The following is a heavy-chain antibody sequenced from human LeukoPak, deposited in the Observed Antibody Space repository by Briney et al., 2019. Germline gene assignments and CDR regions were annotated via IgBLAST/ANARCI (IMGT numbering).Heavy chain of an antibody. V-gene: IGHV1-46*01. Sequence: ASVKVSCTASGYTFTNYYMHWVRQAPGQGLEWMGIINPRGGSTSYAQKFQGRVTMTRDTSTSTVFLDLSSLRSEDTAVYYCARVAGSITFAFDIWGQGTMVTVSS. J-gene: IGHJ3*02. CDR2: INPRGGST. CDR1: GYTFTNYY. CDR3: ARVAGSITFAFDI. D-gene: IGHD3-10*01.